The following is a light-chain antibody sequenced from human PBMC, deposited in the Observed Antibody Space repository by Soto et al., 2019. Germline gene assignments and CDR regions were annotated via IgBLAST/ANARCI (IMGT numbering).Light chain of an antibody. J-gene: IGKJ4*01. CDR1: QSVNRY. CDR2: DAS. V-gene: IGKV3-11*01. Sequence: EIVLTQSPATLSLSPGERATLSCRASQSVNRYLAWFQQKPGQAPRLLIYDASNRATGIPARFSGSGSGTDFTLTISSLEPEDFAVYYCQQRSNWPFTFGGGTKVEIK. CDR3: QQRSNWPFT.